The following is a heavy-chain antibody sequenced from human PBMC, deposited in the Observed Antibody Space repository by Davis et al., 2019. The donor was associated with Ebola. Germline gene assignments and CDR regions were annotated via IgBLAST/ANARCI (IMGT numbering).Heavy chain of an antibody. J-gene: IGHJ6*04. CDR2: INHSGST. CDR3: ARDTLQTDIVVVPAATGGMDV. V-gene: IGHV4-34*01. CDR1: GGSISSGGYS. D-gene: IGHD2-2*01. Sequence: MPSETLSLTCAVSGGSISSGGYSWSWIRQPPGKGLEWIGEINHSGSTNYNPSLKSRVTISVDTSKNQFSLKLSSVTAADTAVYYCARDTLQTDIVVVPAATGGMDVWGKGTTVTVSS.